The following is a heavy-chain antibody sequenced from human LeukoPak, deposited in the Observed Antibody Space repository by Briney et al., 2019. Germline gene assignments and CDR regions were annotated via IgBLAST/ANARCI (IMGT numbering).Heavy chain of an antibody. J-gene: IGHJ4*01. CDR2: IIPIFGTA. D-gene: IGHD5-24*01. CDR3: ARDRDRDGYNPYYFDY. CDR1: GGTFSSYA. Sequence: GASVKVSCKASGGTFSSYAISWVRQAPGQGLEWMGRIIPIFGTANYAQKFQGRVTITTDESTSTAYMELSSLRSEDTAVYYCARDRDRDGYNPYYFDYWGQEPWSPSPQ. V-gene: IGHV1-69*05.